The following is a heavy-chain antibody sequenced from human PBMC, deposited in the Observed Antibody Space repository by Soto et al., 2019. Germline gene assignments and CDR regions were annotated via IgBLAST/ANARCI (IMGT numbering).Heavy chain of an antibody. CDR3: AFPQLAKHDYGIDAFDI. CDR1: GGTFSSYT. CDR2: IIPILGIA. V-gene: IGHV1-69*02. D-gene: IGHD4-17*01. J-gene: IGHJ3*02. Sequence: QVQLVQSGAEVKKPGSSVKVSCKASGGTFSSYTISWVRQAPGQGLEWMGRIIPILGIANYAQKFQGRVTITENKSTRTEDMELRRLRSEDKAVYYCAFPQLAKHDYGIDAFDIWGQGTMVTVSS.